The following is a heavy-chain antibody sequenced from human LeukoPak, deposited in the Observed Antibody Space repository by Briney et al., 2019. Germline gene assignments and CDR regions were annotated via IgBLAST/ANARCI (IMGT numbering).Heavy chain of an antibody. J-gene: IGHJ3*02. D-gene: IGHD3-3*01. Sequence: GASVKVSCKASGYTFTGYYMHWVRQAPGQGLEWMGWINPNSGGTNYAQKFQGRVTMTRDTSISTAYMELSRLRSDDTAVYYCAREVLYDFWIQGGAFDIWGQGTMVTVSS. CDR1: GYTFTGYY. CDR3: AREVLYDFWIQGGAFDI. V-gene: IGHV1-2*02. CDR2: INPNSGGT.